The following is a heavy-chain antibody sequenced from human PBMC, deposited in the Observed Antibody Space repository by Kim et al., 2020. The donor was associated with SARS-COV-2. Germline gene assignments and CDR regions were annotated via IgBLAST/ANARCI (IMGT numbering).Heavy chain of an antibody. CDR2: IIPISGTA. Sequence: SVKVSCKASGGTFSSYTINWVRQAPGQGLEWMGGIIPISGTANYAQKFQGRVTITADESTSTAYMELSSLRSEDTTLYYCATGRITILRGLNPDAFDIWGQGTMVTVSS. V-gene: IGHV1-69*13. J-gene: IGHJ3*02. D-gene: IGHD3-10*01. CDR1: GGTFSSYT. CDR3: ATGRITILRGLNPDAFDI.